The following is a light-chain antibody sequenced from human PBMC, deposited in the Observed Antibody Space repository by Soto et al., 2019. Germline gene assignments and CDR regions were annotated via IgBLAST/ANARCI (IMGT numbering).Light chain of an antibody. Sequence: EIVLTQSPVTLSLSPGELATLSCRASQSVSSKLAWYQQKPGQAPRLLIYGASTRATGIPARFSGSGSGTEFTLIISSLQSEDSAVYYCQQYNSWLWTFGQGTRWIS. J-gene: IGKJ1*01. CDR2: GAS. CDR1: QSVSSK. V-gene: IGKV3-15*01. CDR3: QQYNSWLWT.